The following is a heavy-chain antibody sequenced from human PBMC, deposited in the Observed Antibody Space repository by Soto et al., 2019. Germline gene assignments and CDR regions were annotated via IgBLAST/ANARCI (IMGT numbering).Heavy chain of an antibody. CDR2: MNPKSGGT. CDR3: ARGPTGMIDY. V-gene: IGHV1-8*01. Sequence: QVQLVQSGAEVKSPGASVKVSCKASGYTFTSYDINWVRQATGQGFEWMGWMNPKSGGTRYIQKLQGRVIMTMDTSISTAYMELSSLSSEDTAVYYCARGPTGMIDYWGQGALVTVSS. J-gene: IGHJ4*02. CDR1: GYTFTSYD.